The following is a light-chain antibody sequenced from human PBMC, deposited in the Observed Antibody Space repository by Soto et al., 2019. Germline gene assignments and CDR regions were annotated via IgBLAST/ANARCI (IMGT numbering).Light chain of an antibody. Sequence: IQMTQSQSSMSASVEDRVTITCRASQGVRDSVGWYQQQPGKAPTLLIYSASTLQSGVPSRFSGRGSGTDFTLTISRLQPVDFAAYYFLQESNYPLTFGGGTKVEIK. J-gene: IGKJ4*01. CDR2: SAS. CDR1: QGVRDS. V-gene: IGKV1-6*01. CDR3: LQESNYPLT.